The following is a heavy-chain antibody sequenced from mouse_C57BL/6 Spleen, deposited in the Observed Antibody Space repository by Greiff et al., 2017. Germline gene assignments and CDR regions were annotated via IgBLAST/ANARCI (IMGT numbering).Heavy chain of an antibody. V-gene: IGHV1-4*01. J-gene: IGHJ1*03. Sequence: QVQLQQSGAELASPGASVKMSCKASGYTFTSYTMHWVKQRPGQGLEWIGYINPSSGYTKYNQKFKDKATLSADKSSSTAYMQLSSLTSEDSAVYYCARGYEVWYFDVWGTGTTVTVSS. CDR2: INPSSGYT. CDR1: GYTFTSYT. CDR3: ARGYEVWYFDV. D-gene: IGHD2-10*02.